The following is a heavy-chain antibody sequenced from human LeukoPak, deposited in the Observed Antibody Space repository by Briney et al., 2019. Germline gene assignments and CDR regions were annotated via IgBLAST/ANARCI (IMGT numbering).Heavy chain of an antibody. CDR2: IYYSGST. CDR3: SSKATAAGTFFDY. J-gene: IGHJ4*02. Sequence: SETLSLTCTVSGGSISSYYWSWIRQPPGKGLEWIGYIYYSGSTNYNPSLKSRVTISVDTSKNQFSLKLSSVTAADTAVYYCSSKATAAGTFFDYWGQGTLVTVSS. V-gene: IGHV4-59*12. D-gene: IGHD6-13*01. CDR1: GGSISSYY.